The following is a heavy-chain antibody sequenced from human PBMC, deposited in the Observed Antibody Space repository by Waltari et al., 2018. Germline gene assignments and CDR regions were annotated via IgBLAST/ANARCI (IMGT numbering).Heavy chain of an antibody. CDR1: GGTFSRYA. Sequence: QVQLVQSGAEVKKPGSSVKVSCKASGGTFSRYAISWVRQAPGQGLEWMGGIIPIFGTANYAQKFQGRVTITTDESTSTAYMELSSLRSEDTAVYYCARVSYDFWSGYYYDGMDVWGQGTTVTVSS. V-gene: IGHV1-69*05. J-gene: IGHJ6*02. D-gene: IGHD3-3*01. CDR3: ARVSYDFWSGYYYDGMDV. CDR2: IIPIFGTA.